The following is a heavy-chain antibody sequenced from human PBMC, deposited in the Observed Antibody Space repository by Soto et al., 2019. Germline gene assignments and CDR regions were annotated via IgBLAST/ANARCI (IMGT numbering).Heavy chain of an antibody. D-gene: IGHD2-15*01. CDR1: GFTFSSYV. V-gene: IGHV3-30-3*01. J-gene: IGHJ6*02. Sequence: QVQLVESGGGVVQPGRSLRLSCAASGFTFSSYVMYWVRQAPGKGLEWVAVISYDGNNKYYADSVKGRFTISRDNSKNTLYLQMNRLRAEDTDVYYCARAGCDGGSCYTLVGLRYGMDVWGQGTTVTVSS. CDR2: ISYDGNNK. CDR3: ARAGCDGGSCYTLVGLRYGMDV.